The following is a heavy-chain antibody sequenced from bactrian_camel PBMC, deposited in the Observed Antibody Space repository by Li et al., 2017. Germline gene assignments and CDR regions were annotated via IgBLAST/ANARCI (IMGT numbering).Heavy chain of an antibody. V-gene: IGHV3S53*01. CDR3: AATSYWDCRWYQSHFPY. D-gene: IGHD1*01. CDR2: IDSDGIA. CDR1: GSIYSDAC. Sequence: VQLVESGGGLVQPGGFLRLSCVASGSIYSDACVGWLRQAPGKEREGVAAIDSDGIASYIDSVKGRFTISRDNANNTVNLMMNSLKVEDTAMYYCAATSYWDCRWYQSHFPYWGQGTQVTVS. J-gene: IGHJ4*01.